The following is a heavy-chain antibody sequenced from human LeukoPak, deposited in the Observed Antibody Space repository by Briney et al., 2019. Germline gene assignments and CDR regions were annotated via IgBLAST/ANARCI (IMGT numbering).Heavy chain of an antibody. V-gene: IGHV4-59*01. D-gene: IGHD3-10*01. CDR3: ARGQLGSGMDDP. CDR1: GVSITSYH. CDR2: ISYSGSA. J-gene: IGHJ5*02. Sequence: PSETLSLTCTVTGVSITSYHWSWIRQPPGKGLEWIGYISYSGSANYNPSLKSRATILLDTSKNQFSLRLTSVTPADTAVYYWARGQLGSGMDDPWGQGTLVTVSS.